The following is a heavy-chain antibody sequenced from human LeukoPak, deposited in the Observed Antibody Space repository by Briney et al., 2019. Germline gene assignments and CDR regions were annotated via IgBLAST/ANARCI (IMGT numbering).Heavy chain of an antibody. Sequence: GGSLRLSCAASGFTFSSYAMSWVRQAPGKGLEWVSAISGSGGSTYYADSVKGRFTISRDNSKNTLYLQMNSLRAEDTAVYYCALLPGYSSGWRPFDYWGQGTLVTVSS. CDR1: GFTFSSYA. CDR3: ALLPGYSSGWRPFDY. V-gene: IGHV3-23*01. J-gene: IGHJ4*02. CDR2: ISGSGGST. D-gene: IGHD6-19*01.